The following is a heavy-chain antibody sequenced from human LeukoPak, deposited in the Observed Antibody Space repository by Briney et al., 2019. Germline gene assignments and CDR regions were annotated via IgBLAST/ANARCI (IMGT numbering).Heavy chain of an antibody. CDR1: GFTVFNYW. CDR2: INLDGSQK. V-gene: IGHV3-7*01. CDR3: ARVAEAAAFDY. J-gene: IGHJ4*02. D-gene: IGHD6-13*01. Sequence: GGSLRLSCAASGFTVFNYWMSWVRQAPGKGLEWVANINLDGSQKYYVDSLKGRFTISRDNAKNSLYLQMNSLRADDTAVYYCARVAEAAAFDYWGQGTLVTVSS.